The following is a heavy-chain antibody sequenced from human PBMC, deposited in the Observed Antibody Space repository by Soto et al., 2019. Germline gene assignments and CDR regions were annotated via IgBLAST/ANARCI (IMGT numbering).Heavy chain of an antibody. CDR2: IHYSGST. CDR1: GGSVSSGSYY. Sequence: PSETLSLTCTVSGGSVSSGSYYWSWIRQPPGKGLEWIGYIHYSGSTNYNPSLKSRVTISVDTSKNQFSLKLSSVTAADTAVYYCAREVVFLQNYYFDYWGQGTLVTVSS. V-gene: IGHV4-61*01. CDR3: AREVVFLQNYYFDY. D-gene: IGHD2-8*02. J-gene: IGHJ4*02.